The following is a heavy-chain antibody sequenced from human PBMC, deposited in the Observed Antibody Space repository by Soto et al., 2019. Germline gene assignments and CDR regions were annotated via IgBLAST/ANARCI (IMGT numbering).Heavy chain of an antibody. CDR1: GFTFSSYA. Sequence: GGSLRLSCAASGFTFSSYAMHWVRQAPGKGLEWVAVISYDGSNKYYADSVKVRFTISRDNSKNTLYLQMNSLRAEDTAVYYCARMVTMVRGVITNRDYWGQGTLGTVSS. J-gene: IGHJ4*02. V-gene: IGHV3-30-3*01. CDR3: ARMVTMVRGVITNRDY. D-gene: IGHD3-10*01. CDR2: ISYDGSNK.